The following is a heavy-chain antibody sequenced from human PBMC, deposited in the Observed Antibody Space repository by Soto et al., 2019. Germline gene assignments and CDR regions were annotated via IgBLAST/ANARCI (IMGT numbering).Heavy chain of an antibody. Sequence: GASVKVSCKASGYTFTGYYMHWVRQAPGQRLEWMGWINPNSGGTNYAQKFQGWVTMTRDTSISTAYMELSRLRSDDTAVYYCARDIILKGNSGVYYYYGMDVWGQGTTVTVSS. CDR2: INPNSGGT. CDR1: GYTFTGYY. D-gene: IGHD3-3*01. J-gene: IGHJ6*02. V-gene: IGHV1-2*04. CDR3: ARDIILKGNSGVYYYYGMDV.